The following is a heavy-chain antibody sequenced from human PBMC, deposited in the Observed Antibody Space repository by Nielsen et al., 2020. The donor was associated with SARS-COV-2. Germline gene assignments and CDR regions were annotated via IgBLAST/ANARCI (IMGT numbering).Heavy chain of an antibody. D-gene: IGHD4-17*01. CDR3: ATWGTYGDLDAFHF. V-gene: IGHV3-66*01. CDR2: IYSGGST. CDR1: GFTVSSNY. J-gene: IGHJ3*01. Sequence: GESLKISCAASGFTVSSNYMSWVRQAPGKGLEWVSVIYSGGSTYYADSVKGRFTISRDNSKNTLYLQMNSLRAEDTAVYYCATWGTYGDLDAFHFWGQGTMVTVSS.